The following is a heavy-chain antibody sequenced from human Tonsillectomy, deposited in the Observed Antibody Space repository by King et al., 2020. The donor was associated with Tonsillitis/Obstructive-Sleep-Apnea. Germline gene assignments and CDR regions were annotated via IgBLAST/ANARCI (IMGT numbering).Heavy chain of an antibody. CDR1: GFTFGDYA. V-gene: IGHV3-49*04. J-gene: IGHJ4*02. D-gene: IGHD5-18*01. Sequence: VQLVESGGDLVKPGRSLRLSCTASGFTFGDYAMSWVRQAPGKGLEWVSFIRSEAYGGTTEYAASVNGRFTISRDDSNSIAYLQMDSLKTEDTAVYYCTTIDTARFDYWGQGTLVTVSS. CDR3: TTIDTARFDY. CDR2: IRSEAYGGTT.